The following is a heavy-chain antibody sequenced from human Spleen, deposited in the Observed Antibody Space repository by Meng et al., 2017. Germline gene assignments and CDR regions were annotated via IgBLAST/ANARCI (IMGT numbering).Heavy chain of an antibody. V-gene: IGHV1-2*06. CDR2: IDPKSGDT. D-gene: IGHD2/OR15-2a*01. J-gene: IGHJ5*02. Sequence: QVQLVRAGAEVKKPGASVKVSCKPSGYNFPDYWLHWVRRAPGQGLEWMGRIDPKSGDTHYAQRFQGRVTMTGDTSISTAYMELSGLRSEDTAVYYCARMGLKYFDPWGQGTLVTVSS. CDR3: ARMGLKYFDP. CDR1: GYNFPDYW.